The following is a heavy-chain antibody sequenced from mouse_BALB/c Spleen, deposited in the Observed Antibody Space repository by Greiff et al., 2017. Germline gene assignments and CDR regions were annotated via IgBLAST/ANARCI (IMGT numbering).Heavy chain of an antibody. Sequence: DVMLVESGGGLVQPGGSRKLSCAASGFTFSSFGMHWVRQAPEKGLEWVAYISSGSSTIYYADTVKGRFTISRDNPKNTLFLQMTSLRSEDTAMYYCARFENANWGCAYWGQGTLVTVSA. V-gene: IGHV5-17*02. J-gene: IGHJ3*01. CDR1: GFTFSSFG. CDR3: ARFENANWGCAY. CDR2: ISSGSSTI.